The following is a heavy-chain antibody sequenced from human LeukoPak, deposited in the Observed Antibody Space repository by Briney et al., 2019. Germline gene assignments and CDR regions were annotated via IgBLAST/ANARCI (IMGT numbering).Heavy chain of an antibody. J-gene: IGHJ4*02. D-gene: IGHD6-19*01. CDR1: GFTFSNAW. CDR3: TSYTTGWKHDH. CDR2: IKSKNDGRTA. V-gene: IGHV3-15*01. Sequence: PGGSLRLSCAASGFTFSNAWMTWVRQAPGKGLECIGRIKSKNDGRTAGFAAPVKGRFTISRDDSKNTVYLQMNSLKTEDTAVYYCTSYTTGWKHDHWGQGTLVTVSS.